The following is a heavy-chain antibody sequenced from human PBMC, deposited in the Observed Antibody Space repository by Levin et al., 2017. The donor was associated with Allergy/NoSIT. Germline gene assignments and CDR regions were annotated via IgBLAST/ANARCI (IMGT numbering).Heavy chain of an antibody. Sequence: GGSLRLSCAASGFTFDDYAMHWVRQAPGKGLEWVSLISWDGGSTYYADSVKGRFTISRDNSKNSLYLQMNSLRAEDTALYYCAKNRDPGFDDYGMDVWGQGTTVTVSS. CDR2: ISWDGGST. CDR3: AKNRDPGFDDYGMDV. V-gene: IGHV3-43D*04. CDR1: GFTFDDYA. J-gene: IGHJ6*02. D-gene: IGHD1-14*01.